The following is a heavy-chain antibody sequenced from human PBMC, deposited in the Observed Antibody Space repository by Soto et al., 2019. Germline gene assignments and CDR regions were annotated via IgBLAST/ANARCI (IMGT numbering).Heavy chain of an antibody. D-gene: IGHD1-26*01. V-gene: IGHV3-48*02. CDR3: AGRKVGAATSYYYYGMDV. J-gene: IGHJ6*02. CDR2: ISTSSSTI. Sequence: EVQLVESGGGLVQPGGSLRLSCAASGFTFSSYSMNWVRQAPGKGLEWVSYISTSSSTIYSADSVKGRFTISRDNAKNSLYLQMNSLRDEDTAVYYCAGRKVGAATSYYYYGMDVGGQGTTVTVSS. CDR1: GFTFSSYS.